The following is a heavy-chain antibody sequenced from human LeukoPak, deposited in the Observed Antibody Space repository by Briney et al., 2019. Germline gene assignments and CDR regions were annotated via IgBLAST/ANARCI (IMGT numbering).Heavy chain of an antibody. CDR3: ARPTGRDYYYYYMDV. V-gene: IGHV4-4*02. J-gene: IGHJ6*03. D-gene: IGHD1-26*01. CDR2: IYHSGST. Sequence: PSGTLSPTCAVSGGSISSSNWWSWVRQPPGKGLEWIGEIYHSGSTNYNPSLKGRVTISVATSKTQFSLKLSSVTAADTAVYYCARPTGRDYYYYYMDVWGKGTTVTVSS. CDR1: GGSISSSNW.